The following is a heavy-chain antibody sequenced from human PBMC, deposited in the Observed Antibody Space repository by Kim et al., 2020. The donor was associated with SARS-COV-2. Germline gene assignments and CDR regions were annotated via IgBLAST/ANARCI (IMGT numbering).Heavy chain of an antibody. Sequence: GGSLRLSCATSGFTFSSYAMPWVRQAPGKGLEWISGIIGDGRNTYYADSVKGRFTISRDNSRNTLYLQMNSLRAEDTALYYCAKGKGSYIISNLDYWGQGALVTVSS. J-gene: IGHJ4*02. CDR1: GFTFSSYA. D-gene: IGHD3-10*01. CDR3: AKGKGSYIISNLDY. CDR2: IIGDGRNT. V-gene: IGHV3-23*03.